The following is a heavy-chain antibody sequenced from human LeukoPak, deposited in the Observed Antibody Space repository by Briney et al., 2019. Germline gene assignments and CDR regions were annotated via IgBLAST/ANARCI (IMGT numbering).Heavy chain of an antibody. V-gene: IGHV4-59*08. CDR1: GDSISTDY. D-gene: IGHD2-21*01. CDR3: ARLDCISDTCYNY. Sequence: SETLSLTCTVSGDSISTDYWSWIRQSPGKGLEWIGYINYSGNSEYNPSLKSRVTVSVERSKKQVSLKMRSVTAADTSVYYCARLDCISDTCYNYWALGALVTVSS. J-gene: IGHJ4*02. CDR2: INYSGNS.